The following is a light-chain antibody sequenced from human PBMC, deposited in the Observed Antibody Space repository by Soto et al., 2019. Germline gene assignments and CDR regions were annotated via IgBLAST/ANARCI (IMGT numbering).Light chain of an antibody. CDR3: QQYVRSPRT. CDR1: LSVSVY. Sequence: VVLTQSPATMALSSGERATRSCRTSLSVSVYLDWYQQKPGQAPRLLIYAASSRATGIPDRFSGSVSGTDFTLTVSRLEPEDFAVYYCQQYVRSPRTFGQGT. CDR2: AAS. J-gene: IGKJ1*01. V-gene: IGKV3-20*01.